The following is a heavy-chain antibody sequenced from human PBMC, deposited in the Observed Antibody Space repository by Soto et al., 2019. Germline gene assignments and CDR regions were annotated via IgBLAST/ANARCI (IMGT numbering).Heavy chain of an antibody. CDR2: IGGSGGDT. D-gene: IGHD3-22*01. CDR1: GFTFSIYA. Sequence: GGSLRLSCAASGFTFSIYAMTWVRQAPGKGLEWVSTIGGSGGDTSYADFVRGQFTISRDNSRNTLYLQMNSLRAEDTAVYYCVKDAPGSGWLSDYWGQGTLVTSPQ. CDR3: VKDAPGSGWLSDY. J-gene: IGHJ4*02. V-gene: IGHV3-23*01.